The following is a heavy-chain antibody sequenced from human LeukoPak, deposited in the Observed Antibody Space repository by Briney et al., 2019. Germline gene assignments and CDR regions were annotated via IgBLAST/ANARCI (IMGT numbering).Heavy chain of an antibody. CDR1: GFTFSSYE. J-gene: IGHJ4*02. Sequence: GGSLRLSCAASGFTFSSYEMNRVRQAPGKGLEWVSYISSSGSTIYYADSVKGRFTISRDNAKNSLYLQMNSLRAEDTAVYYCASWAGTATGFSGPFDYWGQGTLVTVSS. V-gene: IGHV3-48*03. CDR3: ASWAGTATGFSGPFDY. D-gene: IGHD6-13*01. CDR2: ISSSGSTI.